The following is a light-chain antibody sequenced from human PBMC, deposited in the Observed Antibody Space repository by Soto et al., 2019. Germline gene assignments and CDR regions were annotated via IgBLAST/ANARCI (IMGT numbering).Light chain of an antibody. V-gene: IGKV3-20*01. CDR1: QSVSSNY. J-gene: IGKJ1*01. CDR3: QQYSDLPRT. CDR2: GAY. Sequence: EIVLTQSPGTLSLSPGERATLSCRASQSVSSNYLAWYQQKPGQAPSLLIYGAYSKDTGIPDRFSGSGSGTDFTLTISRLEPEDFAVYYCQQYSDLPRTFGQGTRVEIK.